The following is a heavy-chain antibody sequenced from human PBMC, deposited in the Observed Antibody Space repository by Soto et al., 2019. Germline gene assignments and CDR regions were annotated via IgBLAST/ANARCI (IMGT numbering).Heavy chain of an antibody. V-gene: IGHV3-23*01. CDR2: ISGSGGST. J-gene: IGHJ4*02. CDR3: AKDSGPMRQWLDY. CDR1: GFTFSSYA. D-gene: IGHD6-19*01. Sequence: SLRLSCAASGFTFSSYAMSWVRQAPGKGLEWVSAISGSGGSTYYADSVKGRFTISRDNSKNTLYLQMNSLRAEDTAVYYCAKDSGPMRQWLDYWGQGTLVTVSS.